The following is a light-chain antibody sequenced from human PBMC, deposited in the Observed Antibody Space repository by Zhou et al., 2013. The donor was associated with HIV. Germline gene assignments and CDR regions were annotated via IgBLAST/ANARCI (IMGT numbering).Light chain of an antibody. J-gene: IGKJ4*01. CDR1: QDITNS. CDR2: AVS. Sequence: DIQMTQSPSAMSASVGDRVTITCRASQDITNSLAWFQQIPGKVPKRLIYAVSSLQSGVPSRFSGSASGTEFTLTISSLQPEDFATYYCLQYKSYPLTFGGGTKVEIK. V-gene: IGKV1-17*03. CDR3: LQYKSYPLT.